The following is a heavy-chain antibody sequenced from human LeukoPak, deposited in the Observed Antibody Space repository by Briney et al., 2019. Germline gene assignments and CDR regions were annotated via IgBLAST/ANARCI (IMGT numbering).Heavy chain of an antibody. D-gene: IGHD5/OR15-5a*01. J-gene: IGHJ4*02. V-gene: IGHV3-23*01. CDR2: ISGGGGST. CDR1: GFSFSSYA. Sequence: GGSQRLSCAAFGFSFSSYAMSWVRQAPGKGLEWVSTISGGGGSTYYPDSVKGRFTFSRDNSKNTVYLQMDSLGAEDTAVYYCAKTGRPFGVYPDYWGQGTMFTVSS. CDR3: AKTGRPFGVYPDY.